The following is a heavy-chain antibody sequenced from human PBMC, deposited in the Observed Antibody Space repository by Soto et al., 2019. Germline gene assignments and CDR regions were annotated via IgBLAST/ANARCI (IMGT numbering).Heavy chain of an antibody. CDR3: ARGRGDGYNQHWFFDR. CDR2: INHSGST. J-gene: IGHJ2*01. V-gene: IGHV4-34*01. CDR1: GGSFSGYY. Sequence: SATLSLTCAVYGGSFSGYYWSWLRPPPGKGLEWIGEINHSGSTNSNPSLKSRVSISGGTSNNQFSLKLSSVTAADTAVYYCARGRGDGYNQHWFFDRWGRGALVTVS. D-gene: IGHD3-10*01.